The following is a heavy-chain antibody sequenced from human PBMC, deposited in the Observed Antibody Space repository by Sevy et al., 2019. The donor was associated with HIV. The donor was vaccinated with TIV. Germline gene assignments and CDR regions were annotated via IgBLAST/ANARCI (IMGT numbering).Heavy chain of an antibody. CDR2: IYYSGST. D-gene: IGHD6-13*01. CDR1: GGSISSYY. V-gene: IGHV4-59*01. Sequence: SETLSLTCTVSGGSISSYYWSWIRQPPGKGLEWIGYIYYSGSTNYNPSLKSRVTISVDTSKNQFSLKLSSVTAADTAVYYCARITVAAAGYYYYYYMDVWGKGTTVTVSS. J-gene: IGHJ6*03. CDR3: ARITVAAAGYYYYYYMDV.